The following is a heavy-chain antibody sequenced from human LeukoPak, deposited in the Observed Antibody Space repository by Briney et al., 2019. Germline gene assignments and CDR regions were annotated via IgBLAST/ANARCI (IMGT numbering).Heavy chain of an antibody. CDR2: ISAYNGNT. CDR3: ARASPNVSTAMVDY. D-gene: IGHD5-18*01. Sequence: ASVMVSCKASGYTFTNYGISWVRQAPGQGLEWMGWISAYNGNTNYAQKLQGRVTMTTDTSTSTAYMELRSLRSDDTAVYYCARASPNVSTAMVDYWGQGTLVTVSS. CDR1: GYTFTNYG. J-gene: IGHJ4*02. V-gene: IGHV1-18*04.